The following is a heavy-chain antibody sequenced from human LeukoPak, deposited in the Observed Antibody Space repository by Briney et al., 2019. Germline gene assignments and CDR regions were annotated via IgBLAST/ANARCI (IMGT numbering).Heavy chain of an antibody. CDR1: GFTFSSYS. CDR3: ARGGWFGELLFDY. J-gene: IGHJ4*02. CDR2: INWNGGST. V-gene: IGHV3-20*04. D-gene: IGHD3-10*01. Sequence: PEGSLRLPCAVSGFTFSSYSMSWVRQAPGKGLECVSGINWNGGSTGYADSVKGRFTISRDNAKNSLYLQMNSLRAEDTALYYCARGGWFGELLFDYWGQGTLVTVSS.